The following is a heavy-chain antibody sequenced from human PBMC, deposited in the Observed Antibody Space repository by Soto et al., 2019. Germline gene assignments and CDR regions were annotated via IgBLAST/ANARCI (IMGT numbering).Heavy chain of an antibody. Sequence: PSETLSLTCTVSGASISRYYWSWIRQSPGKGLEWIGYLYNTGSTIYNPSLKSRVTISVDTSKNQFSLKMNSVTAADTAVYYCAREGVAPYYYYGMDVWGQGTPVTVSS. CDR1: GASISRYY. J-gene: IGHJ6*02. CDR3: AREGVAPYYYYGMDV. D-gene: IGHD5-12*01. CDR2: LYNTGST. V-gene: IGHV4-59*01.